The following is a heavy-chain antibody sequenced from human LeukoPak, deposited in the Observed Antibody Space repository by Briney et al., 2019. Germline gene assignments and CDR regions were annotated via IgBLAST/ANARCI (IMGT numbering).Heavy chain of an antibody. CDR2: IYPGDSDT. J-gene: IGHJ5*02. CDR1: GYIFTSYW. V-gene: IGHV5-51*01. D-gene: IGHD3-10*01. Sequence: MPGESLRISCKGSGYIFTSYWIGWVRQMPGKGLEWMGIIYPGDSDTRYSPSFQGQVTISADKSISTAYLQWSSLKASDTAMYYCARLSVSSMVRGVMGLNWFDPWGQGTLVTVSS. CDR3: ARLSVSSMVRGVMGLNWFDP.